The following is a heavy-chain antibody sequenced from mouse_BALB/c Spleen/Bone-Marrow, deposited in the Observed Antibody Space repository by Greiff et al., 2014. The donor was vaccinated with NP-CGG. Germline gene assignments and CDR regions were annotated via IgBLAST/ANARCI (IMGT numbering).Heavy chain of an antibody. CDR1: GFSLTDYG. CDR2: IWGGGNT. Sequence: VQGVESGPGLVAPSQSLSITCTVSGFSLTDYGVSWIRQPPGKGLEWLGVIWGGGNTYYNSTLKSRLSISKDNSKSQVFLKMNSLQTDDTAMYYCAKHDTTVVLDYWGQGTTLTVSS. V-gene: IGHV2-6-5*01. D-gene: IGHD1-1*01. J-gene: IGHJ2*01. CDR3: AKHDTTVVLDY.